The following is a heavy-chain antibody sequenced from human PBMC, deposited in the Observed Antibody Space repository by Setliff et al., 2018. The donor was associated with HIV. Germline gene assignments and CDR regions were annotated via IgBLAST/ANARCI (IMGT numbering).Heavy chain of an antibody. CDR2: FNPEEGKT. CDR1: GYTLSELS. CDR3: AASISSRHYYGSAL. V-gene: IGHV1-24*01. Sequence: ASVKVSCKISGYTLSELSMHWVRQAPGKGLEWMVGFNPEEGKTIYAQKFQGRVTMAEDTSTDTAFMDLNNLRSEDTAVYYCAASISSRHYYGSALWGRGTLVTAPQ. D-gene: IGHD3-10*01. J-gene: IGHJ2*01.